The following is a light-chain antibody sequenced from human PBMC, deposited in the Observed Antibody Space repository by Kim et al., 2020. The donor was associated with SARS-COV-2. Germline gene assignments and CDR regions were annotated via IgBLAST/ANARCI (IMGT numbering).Light chain of an antibody. CDR1: ILRNYN. Sequence: ARGQTGRITCQGDILRNYNATWYQQKPGQAPVVVIYGENKRPSGIPDRFSGSTAGNTASLTITGAQAEDEADYHCDSRDSSGYQVVFGAGTQLTVL. V-gene: IGLV3-19*01. CDR3: DSRDSSGYQVV. J-gene: IGLJ2*01. CDR2: GEN.